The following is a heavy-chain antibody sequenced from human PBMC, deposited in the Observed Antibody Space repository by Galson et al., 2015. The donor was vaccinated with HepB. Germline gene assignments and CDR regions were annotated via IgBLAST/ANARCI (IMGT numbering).Heavy chain of an antibody. D-gene: IGHD4-23*01. Sequence: SVKVSCKASGGTFSSYAISWVRQAPGQGLEWMGGIIPIFGIANYAQKFQGRVTITADKSTSTAYMELSSLRSEDTAVYYCARSPADGGNPEWYFDLWGRGTLVTVSS. V-gene: IGHV1-69*10. CDR1: GGTFSSYA. J-gene: IGHJ2*01. CDR2: IIPIFGIA. CDR3: ARSPADGGNPEWYFDL.